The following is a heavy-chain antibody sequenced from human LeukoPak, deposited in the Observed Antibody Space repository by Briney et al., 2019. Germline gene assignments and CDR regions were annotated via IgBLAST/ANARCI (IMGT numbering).Heavy chain of an antibody. D-gene: IGHD6-19*01. CDR2: INHSGST. CDR3: ARHSSGWHFDS. V-gene: IGHV4-34*01. J-gene: IGHJ4*02. CDR1: GGSFSGYY. Sequence: PSETLSPTCAVYGGSFSGYYWSWIRQPPGKGLEWIGEINHSGSTNYNPSLKSRVTISVDTSRNHLSLNLRSLTAADTAVYYCARHSSGWHFDSWGQGALVTVSS.